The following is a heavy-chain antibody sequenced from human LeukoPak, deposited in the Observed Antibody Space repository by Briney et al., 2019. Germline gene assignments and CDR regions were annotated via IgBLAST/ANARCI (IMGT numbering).Heavy chain of an antibody. Sequence: GGSLRLFCAASGFTFRSYSMNWVRQAPGEGLEWVSSISSSSSYIYYADSVKGRFTISRDNAKNSLYLQMNSLRAEDTAVYYCAREDYGDYEGFKVIDYWGQGTLVTVSS. CDR1: GFTFRSYS. J-gene: IGHJ4*02. V-gene: IGHV3-21*01. CDR3: AREDYGDYEGFKVIDY. D-gene: IGHD4-17*01. CDR2: ISSSSSYI.